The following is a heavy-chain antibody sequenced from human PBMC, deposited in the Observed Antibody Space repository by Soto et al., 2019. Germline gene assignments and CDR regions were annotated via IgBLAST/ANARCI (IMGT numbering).Heavy chain of an antibody. CDR1: GYTFTSYG. V-gene: IGHV1-18*01. CDR3: ARGVLLWFGELPGYYGMDV. J-gene: IGHJ6*02. D-gene: IGHD3-10*01. Sequence: ASVKVSCKASGYTFTSYGIHWVRQAPGQGLEWMGWISPYNGNTNYAQKFQGRVTMTTDTSTSTAYMELRSLRSEDTAVYYCARGVLLWFGELPGYYGMDVGAQGTTVSV. CDR2: ISPYNGNT.